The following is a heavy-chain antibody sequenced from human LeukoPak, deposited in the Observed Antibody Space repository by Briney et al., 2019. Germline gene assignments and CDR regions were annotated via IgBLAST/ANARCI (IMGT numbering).Heavy chain of an antibody. Sequence: TSETLSLTCTVSGGSISSSSYYWGWIRQPPGKGLEWIGSIYYSGSTYYNPSLKSRVTISVDTSKNQFSLKLRSVTAADTAVYYCARDHQGTYFDFWSGSKANNYYYMDVWGKGTTVTVSS. D-gene: IGHD3-3*01. J-gene: IGHJ6*03. CDR3: ARDHQGTYFDFWSGSKANNYYYMDV. V-gene: IGHV4-39*07. CDR1: GGSISSSSYY. CDR2: IYYSGST.